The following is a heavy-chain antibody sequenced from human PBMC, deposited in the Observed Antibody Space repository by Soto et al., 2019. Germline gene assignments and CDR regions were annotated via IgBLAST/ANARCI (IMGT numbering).Heavy chain of an antibody. J-gene: IGHJ6*02. D-gene: IGHD6-6*01. CDR1: GFTFSDYY. CDR2: ITSSSSYT. CDR3: VRDTSSGGADV. Sequence: PGGSLRLSCAASGFTFSDYYMSWIRQAPGKGLEWVSYITSSSSYTNYADSVRGRFTMSRDVAKNSLHLQMNSLRTDDTALYYCVRDTSSGGADVWGQGTTVTVSS. V-gene: IGHV3-11*05.